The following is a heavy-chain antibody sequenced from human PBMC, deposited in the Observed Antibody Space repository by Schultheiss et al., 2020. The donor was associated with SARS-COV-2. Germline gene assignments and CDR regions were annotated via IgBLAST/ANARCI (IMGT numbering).Heavy chain of an antibody. CDR3: ARDLGSYGAFDI. CDR2: IYYSGST. J-gene: IGHJ3*02. V-gene: IGHV4-59*12. D-gene: IGHD1-26*01. Sequence: SETLSLTCAVYGGSFSGYYWSWIRQPPGKGLEWIGYIYYSGSTNYNPSLKSRVTISVDTSKNQFSLQLNSVTPEDTAVYYCARDLGSYGAFDIWGQGTMVTVSS. CDR1: GGSFSGYY.